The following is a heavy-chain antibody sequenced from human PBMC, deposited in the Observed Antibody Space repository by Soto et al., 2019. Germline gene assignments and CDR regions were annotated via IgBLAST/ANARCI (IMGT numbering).Heavy chain of an antibody. J-gene: IGHJ4*01. CDR2: ITGSGANS. D-gene: IGHD6-13*01. V-gene: IGHV3-23*01. Sequence: GGSLRLSCAATGLTFSNYAMSWVRQVPGKGLEWVSGITGSGANSYYPDSVRGRFTISRDNSKGTLYLQMNSLRAEDTAEYYCARRGIEARDTGPGQDYFDYWGHGTLVTVSS. CDR3: ARRGIEARDTGPGQDYFDY. CDR1: GLTFSNYA.